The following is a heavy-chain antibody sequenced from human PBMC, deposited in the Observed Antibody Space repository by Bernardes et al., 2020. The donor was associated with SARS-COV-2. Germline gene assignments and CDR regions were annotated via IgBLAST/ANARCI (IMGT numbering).Heavy chain of an antibody. CDR2: IDPNSGGT. CDR3: ARSVLCAFDI. J-gene: IGHJ3*02. CDR1: GYTFTDYY. V-gene: IGHV1-2*02. D-gene: IGHD6-6*01. Sequence: ASVKVSCKASGYTFTDYYIHWVRQAPGQGLEWMGWIDPNSGGTKCTQKFQGRVTMTRDTSISTAYMELSRLRSDDTAVYYCARSVLCAFDIWGQGTMVTVSS.